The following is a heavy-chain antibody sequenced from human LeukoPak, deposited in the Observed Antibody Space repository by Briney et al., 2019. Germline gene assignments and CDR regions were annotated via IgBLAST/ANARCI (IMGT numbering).Heavy chain of an antibody. V-gene: IGHV1-2*02. CDR2: INPNSGGT. CDR1: GYTFTGYY. CDR3: ARDSSSWYGFYYYYGMDV. D-gene: IGHD6-13*01. J-gene: IGHJ6*02. Sequence: ASVKVSCKASGYTFTGYYMHWVRQAPGQGLEWMGWINPNSGGTNCAQKFQGRVTMTRDTSISTAYMELRRLRSDDTAVYYCARDSSSWYGFYYYYGMDVWGQGTTVTVSS.